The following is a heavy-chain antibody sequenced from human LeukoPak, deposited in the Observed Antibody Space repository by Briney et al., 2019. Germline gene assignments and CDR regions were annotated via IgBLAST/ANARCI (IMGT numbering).Heavy chain of an antibody. Sequence: SETLSLTCTVSGGSISCSSYYWGWIRQPPGKGLEWIGSIYYSGSTYYNPSLKSRVTISVDTSKNQFSLKLSSVTAADTAVYYCARHPAITGTANWFDPWGQGTLVTVSS. D-gene: IGHD1-20*01. CDR3: ARHPAITGTANWFDP. J-gene: IGHJ5*02. V-gene: IGHV4-39*01. CDR1: GGSISCSSYY. CDR2: IYYSGST.